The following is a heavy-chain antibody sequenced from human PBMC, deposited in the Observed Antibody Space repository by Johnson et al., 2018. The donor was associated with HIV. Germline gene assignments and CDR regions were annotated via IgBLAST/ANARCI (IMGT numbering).Heavy chain of an antibody. V-gene: IGHV3-33*06. CDR3: AKGGFITGTKDAFDI. Sequence: QVQLVESGGGVVQPGRSLRLSCAASGFTFSSYGMHWVRQAPCKGLEWVAVIWYDGSNKYYADSVRGRFTISRDNSKNTLYLQMNSLRAEDTAVYYCAKGGFITGTKDAFDIWGQGTMVTVSS. CDR1: GFTFSSYG. J-gene: IGHJ3*02. CDR2: IWYDGSNK. D-gene: IGHD1-7*01.